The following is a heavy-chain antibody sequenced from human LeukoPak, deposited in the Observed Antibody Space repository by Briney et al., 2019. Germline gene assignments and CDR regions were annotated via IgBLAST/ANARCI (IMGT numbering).Heavy chain of an antibody. D-gene: IGHD6-13*01. CDR1: GGSISSGGYY. V-gene: IGHV4-30-2*01. CDR3: ARVALAAAEN. CDR2: IYHSGST. Sequence: SQTLSLTCTVSGGSISSGGYYWSWIRQPPGKGLEWIGYIYHSGSTYYNPSLKSRVTISVDRSKNQFSLKLSSVTAADTAVYYCARVALAAAENWGQGTLVTVSS. J-gene: IGHJ4*02.